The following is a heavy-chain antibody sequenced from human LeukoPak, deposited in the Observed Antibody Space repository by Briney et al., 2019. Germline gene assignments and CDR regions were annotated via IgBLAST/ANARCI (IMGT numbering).Heavy chain of an antibody. CDR2: ISYDGSDK. V-gene: IGHV3-30*10. CDR3: ARRTGALDY. D-gene: IGHD7-27*01. J-gene: IGHJ4*02. CDR1: GLTFSSNA. Sequence: PGRSLRLSCAASGLTFSSNAMHWVRQSPGKGLEWVAVISYDGSDKFYTDAVKGQFTISRDNSKNTLYLQMDSLRAEDTAVYYCARRTGALDYWGQGTLVTVSS.